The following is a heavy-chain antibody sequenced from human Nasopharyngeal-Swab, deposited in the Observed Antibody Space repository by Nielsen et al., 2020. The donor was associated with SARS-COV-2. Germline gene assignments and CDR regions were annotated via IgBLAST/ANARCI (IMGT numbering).Heavy chain of an antibody. J-gene: IGHJ4*02. CDR2: ISWNSGNI. CDR1: GFTFDDYA. CDR3: ARIGYSSSSTDY. Sequence: GGSLRLSCVASGFTFDDYAMHWVRQAPGKGLEWVSGISWNSGNIGYVDSVKGRFTVSRDNAKDSLYLQMNSLRIEDTAVYFCARIGYSSSSTDYWGQGTLVTVSS. D-gene: IGHD6-6*01. V-gene: IGHV3-9*01.